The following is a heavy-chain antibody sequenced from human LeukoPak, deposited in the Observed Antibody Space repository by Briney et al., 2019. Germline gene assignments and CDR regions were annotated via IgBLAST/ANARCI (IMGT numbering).Heavy chain of an antibody. D-gene: IGHD2-8*01. CDR1: GFSFSAYS. J-gene: IGHJ4*02. Sequence: PGGSLRLSCVASGFSFSAYSMNWVRQTPRKTLEWVSIIYQNPRTTYYADSVKGRFTMSRDNSKNTVYLQMDSLRVEDTAVYYCAKDQTDDGVFDIDSWGQGTLVTVSS. V-gene: IGHV3-23*03. CDR3: AKDQTDDGVFDIDS. CDR2: IYQNPRTT.